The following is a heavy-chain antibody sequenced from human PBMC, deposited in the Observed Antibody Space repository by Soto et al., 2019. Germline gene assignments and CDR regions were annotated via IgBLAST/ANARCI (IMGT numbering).Heavy chain of an antibody. D-gene: IGHD3-9*01. V-gene: IGHV1-69*13. Sequence: EASVKVSCKASGGTFSSYAISWVRQAPGQGLEWMGGIIPIFGTANYAQKFQGRVTITADESTSTAYMELSSLRSEDTAVYYCASDGEVLRYFDWSPRYYYVMDVWGQGTTVTVSS. CDR2: IIPIFGTA. CDR1: GGTFSSYA. CDR3: ASDGEVLRYFDWSPRYYYVMDV. J-gene: IGHJ6*02.